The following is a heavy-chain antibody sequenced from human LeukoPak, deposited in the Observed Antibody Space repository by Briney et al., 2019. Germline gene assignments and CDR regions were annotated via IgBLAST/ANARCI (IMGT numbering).Heavy chain of an antibody. CDR2: IYYSGST. V-gene: IGHV4-39*01. CDR3: ARLLVDTAMVVYYYYYMDV. CDR1: GGSISSGDYY. Sequence: PSQTLSLTCTVSGGSISSGDYYWSWIRQPPGKGLEWIGSIYYSGSTYYNPSLKSRVTISVDTSKNQFSLKLSSVTAADTAVYYCARLLVDTAMVVYYYYYMDVWGKGTTVTVSS. J-gene: IGHJ6*03. D-gene: IGHD5-18*01.